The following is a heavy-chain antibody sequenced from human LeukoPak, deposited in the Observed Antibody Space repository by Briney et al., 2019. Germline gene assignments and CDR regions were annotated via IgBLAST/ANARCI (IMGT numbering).Heavy chain of an antibody. Sequence: GGSLRLSCVASGFTFSRYWMHWVRQAPGKGLVWVSRINSDGRSTNYADSVKGRFSISRDNSKNTLYLQMNNLRAEDTAVYYCAKLGINYYYMDVWGKGTTVTISS. V-gene: IGHV3-74*01. J-gene: IGHJ6*03. CDR1: GFTFSRYW. D-gene: IGHD7-27*01. CDR2: INSDGRST. CDR3: AKLGINYYYMDV.